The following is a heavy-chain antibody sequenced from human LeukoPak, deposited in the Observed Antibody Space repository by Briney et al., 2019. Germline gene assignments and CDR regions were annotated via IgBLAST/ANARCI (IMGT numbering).Heavy chain of an antibody. CDR2: RNSYGSGT. D-gene: IGHD3-22*01. CDR3: VRGYSSGYRLDY. J-gene: IGHJ4*02. Sequence: PGGSLRLSCAASGCTFSSDWMHWVRQGTANGLGLVSRRNSYGSGTNYADSEKGRFTISRDNAKNTLYLQMNSLRAEDTDVYYCVRGYSSGYRLDYWGQGTLVTVSS. V-gene: IGHV3-74*01. CDR1: GCTFSSDW.